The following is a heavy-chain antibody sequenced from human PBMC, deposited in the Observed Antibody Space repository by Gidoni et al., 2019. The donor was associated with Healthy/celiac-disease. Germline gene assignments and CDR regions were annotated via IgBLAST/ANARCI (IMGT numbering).Heavy chain of an antibody. D-gene: IGHD3-10*01. V-gene: IGHV3-66*02. CDR3: ARDLHYYGSGALLN. CDR1: GFTVSSNY. J-gene: IGHJ4*02. Sequence: EVQLVESGGGLVQPGGSLRLSCAAPGFTVSSNYMSWVRQAPGKGLEWVSVIYSGGSTYYADSVKGRFTISRDNSKNTLYLQMNSLRAVDTAVYYCARDLHYYGSGALLNWGQGTLVTVSS. CDR2: IYSGGST.